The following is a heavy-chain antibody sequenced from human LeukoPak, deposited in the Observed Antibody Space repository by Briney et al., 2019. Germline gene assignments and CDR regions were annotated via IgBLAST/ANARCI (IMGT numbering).Heavy chain of an antibody. J-gene: IGHJ2*01. V-gene: IGHV4-4*09. D-gene: IGHD6-19*01. CDR2: IYNSENT. Sequence: SETLSLTCTVSGGSVSSYYWSWIRQPPGKGLEWIGYIYNSENTKYNSSLKSRVTITVDTSKNQFFLKLSSMTAADTAVYYCARFHSGPSGWYVLWYFDLWGRGTLVTVSS. CDR1: GGSVSSYY. CDR3: ARFHSGPSGWYVLWYFDL.